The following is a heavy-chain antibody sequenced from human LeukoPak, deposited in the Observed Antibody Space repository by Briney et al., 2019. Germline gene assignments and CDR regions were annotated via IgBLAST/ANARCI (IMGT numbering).Heavy chain of an antibody. CDR3: KSGGAAPGSFDN. V-gene: IGHV3-7*01. CDR2: IKYDGDEE. Sequence: GGSLRLSCAASGFTFSDYWMSWMRQAPGKGLEWVANIKYDGDEEYYVDSVEGRFTISRDNAKSSLYLQLNSLRVGDTAVYYCKSGGAAPGSFDNWGQGTLVTVSP. CDR1: GFTFSDYW. J-gene: IGHJ4*02. D-gene: IGHD6-13*01.